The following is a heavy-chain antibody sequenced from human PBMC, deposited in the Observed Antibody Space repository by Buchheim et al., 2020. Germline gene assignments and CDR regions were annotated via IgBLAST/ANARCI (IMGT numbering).Heavy chain of an antibody. V-gene: IGHV3-23*01. J-gene: IGHJ4*02. Sequence: EVQLLESGGGLVQPGGSLRLSCAASGFTFSSYAMSWVRQAPGKGLEWVSAISGSGGSTYYADSVKGRFTLSRDNSKNTLYLQMNSLRAEDTAVYYCAKAWLSRLRYFDWLFTLDYWGQGTL. CDR2: ISGSGGST. D-gene: IGHD3-9*01. CDR1: GFTFSSYA. CDR3: AKAWLSRLRYFDWLFTLDY.